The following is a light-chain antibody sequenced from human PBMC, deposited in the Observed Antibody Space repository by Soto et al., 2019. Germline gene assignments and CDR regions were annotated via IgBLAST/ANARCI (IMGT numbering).Light chain of an antibody. J-gene: IGKJ3*01. CDR2: GAS. CDR3: QQYVTPLFT. CDR1: QSVTANF. Sequence: LVLPQSPGTLSLSPGEIVTLSYGASQSVTANFLAWYQKKPGQAPRLLFYGASSRATGVQDRFSGSGSGTDFTITISRLEPGVFAVYYCQQYVTPLFTFRPGTKVDIK. V-gene: IGKV3-20*01.